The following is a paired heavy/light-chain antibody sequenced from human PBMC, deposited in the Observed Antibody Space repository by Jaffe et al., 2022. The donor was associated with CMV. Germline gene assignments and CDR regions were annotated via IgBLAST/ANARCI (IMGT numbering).Heavy chain of an antibody. D-gene: IGHD3-22*01. V-gene: IGHV2-70*15. CDR2: IDWDDDK. Sequence: QVTLRESGPALVKPTQTLTLTCTFSGFSLSTSGMCVSWIRQPPGKALEWLARIDWDDDKYYSTSLKTRLTISKDTSKNQVVLTMTNMDPVDTATYYCARIRWDYYDSSGYYYGPSFDYWGQGTLVTVSS. J-gene: IGHJ4*02. CDR1: GFSLSTSGMC. CDR3: ARIRWDYYDSSGYYYGPSFDY.
Light chain of an antibody. CDR3: QQSYSTPPRLT. CDR1: QSISSY. Sequence: DIQMTQSPSSLSASVGDRVTITCRASQSISSYLNWYQQKPGKAPKLLIYAASSLQSGVPSRFSGSGSGTDFTLTISSLQPEDFATYYCQQSYSTPPRLTFGGGTKVEIK. CDR2: AAS. J-gene: IGKJ4*01. V-gene: IGKV1-39*01.